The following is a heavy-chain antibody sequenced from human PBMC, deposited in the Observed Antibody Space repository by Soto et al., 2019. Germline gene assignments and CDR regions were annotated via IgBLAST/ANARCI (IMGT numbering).Heavy chain of an antibody. CDR2: ISNDETKK. CDR3: ARRIAVAGLDY. J-gene: IGHJ4*02. D-gene: IGHD6-19*01. Sequence: GGSLRLSCAASGFTFSSYAMSWVRQAPGKGLEWVAVISNDETKKYFADSVKGRVSISRDSSKNTVYLQMDSLRAEDTAVYYCARRIAVAGLDYWGPGTLVTVSS. CDR1: GFTFSSYA. V-gene: IGHV3-30-3*01.